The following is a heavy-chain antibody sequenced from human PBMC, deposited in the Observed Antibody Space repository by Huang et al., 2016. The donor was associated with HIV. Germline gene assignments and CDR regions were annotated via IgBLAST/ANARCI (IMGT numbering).Heavy chain of an antibody. V-gene: IGHV1-46*01. CDR2: INPNTGAT. J-gene: IGHJ4*02. CDR3: VREKGITVMVETNYFDY. D-gene: IGHD3-22*01. Sequence: QVQLVQSGAEVKKPGASTKVACKESGHGLEWMGIINPNTGATNYAQKFRGRVTMTRDTTTNTVYRELRSLRSQDTAMYYCVREKGITVMVETNYFDYWGPGSQVTVSS. CDR1: G.